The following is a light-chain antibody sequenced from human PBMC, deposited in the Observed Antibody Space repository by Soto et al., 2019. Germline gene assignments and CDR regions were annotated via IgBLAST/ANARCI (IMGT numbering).Light chain of an antibody. CDR1: QNLLHSNGYNY. Sequence: EIVLTQSPLSLPVTPGEPASISCRSSQNLLHSNGYNYLNWYLQKPGQSPQLLIYLGSNRASGVPERFSGSGSGTDFPLTINRVEAEDVGLYFCAQGLATPFTFGGGTKVEIK. V-gene: IGKV2-28*01. CDR2: LGS. CDR3: AQGLATPFT. J-gene: IGKJ4*01.